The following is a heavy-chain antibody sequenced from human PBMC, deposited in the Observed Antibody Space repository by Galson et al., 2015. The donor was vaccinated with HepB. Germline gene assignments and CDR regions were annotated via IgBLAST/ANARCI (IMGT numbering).Heavy chain of an antibody. J-gene: IGHJ3*02. CDR3: ARGRRLGSSGYAKRAFDI. D-gene: IGHD3-22*01. V-gene: IGHV4-34*01. Sequence: ETLSLTCAVYGGSFSGYYWSWIRQPPGKGLEWIGEINHSGSTNYNPSLKGRVTISVDTSKNQFSLKLSSVTAADTAVYYCARGRRLGSSGYAKRAFDIWGQGTMVTVSS. CDR1: GGSFSGYY. CDR2: INHSGST.